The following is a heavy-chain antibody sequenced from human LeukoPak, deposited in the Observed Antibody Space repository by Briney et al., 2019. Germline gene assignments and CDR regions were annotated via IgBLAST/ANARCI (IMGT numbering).Heavy chain of an antibody. D-gene: IGHD3-22*01. V-gene: IGHV3-7*01. Sequence: GGSLRLSCAASGFSFSSYWMSWVRQAPGKGLEWVANIKVDGSEKYYVDSVKGRFTISRDNAKNSLYLQMNSLRAGDTAVYYCARAYYDSSGYYYVYFDYWGQGTLVTVSS. J-gene: IGHJ4*02. CDR1: GFSFSSYW. CDR3: ARAYYDSSGYYYVYFDY. CDR2: IKVDGSEK.